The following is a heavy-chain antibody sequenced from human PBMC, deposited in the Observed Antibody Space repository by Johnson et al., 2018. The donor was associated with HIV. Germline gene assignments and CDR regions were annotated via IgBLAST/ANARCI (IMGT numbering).Heavy chain of an antibody. CDR3: AREDSSASWACDI. V-gene: IGHV3-64*01. J-gene: IGHJ3*02. Sequence: VQLVESGGGVVQPGGSLRLSCAASGFTFSTYAMHWVRQAPGKGLEYVAAISNSGDRTYYANSMKGRFTISRDNSKNTLYLQMGSLRAEDMAVYYCAREDSSASWACDIWGQGTMVTVSS. D-gene: IGHD6-6*01. CDR1: GFTFSTYA. CDR2: ISNSGDRT.